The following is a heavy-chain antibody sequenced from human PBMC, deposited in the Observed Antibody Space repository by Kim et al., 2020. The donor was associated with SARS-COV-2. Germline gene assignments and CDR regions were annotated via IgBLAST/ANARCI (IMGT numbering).Heavy chain of an antibody. Sequence: VKGRFTCSRDNSKDTLYLQMNSRMAEDTAVYYCAKDRSAFYVWGSYSGMDVWGQGTTVTVSS. V-gene: IGHV3-33*06. D-gene: IGHD3-16*01. CDR3: AKDRSAFYVWGSYSGMDV. J-gene: IGHJ6*02.